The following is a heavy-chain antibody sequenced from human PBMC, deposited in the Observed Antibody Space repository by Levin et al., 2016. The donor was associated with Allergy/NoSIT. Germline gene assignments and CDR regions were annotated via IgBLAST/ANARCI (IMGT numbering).Heavy chain of an antibody. CDR1: GGSISSSNW. CDR2: IYHSGST. J-gene: IGHJ4*02. D-gene: IGHD2-2*02. CDR3: ARASIVVVPAAIQPHYYFDY. V-gene: IGHV4-4*02. Sequence: SETLSLTCAVSGGSISSSNWWSWVRQPPGKGLEWIGEIYHSGSTNYNPSLKSRVTISVDKSKNQFSLKLSSVTAADTAVYYCARASIVVVPAAIQPHYYFDYWGQGTLVTVSS.